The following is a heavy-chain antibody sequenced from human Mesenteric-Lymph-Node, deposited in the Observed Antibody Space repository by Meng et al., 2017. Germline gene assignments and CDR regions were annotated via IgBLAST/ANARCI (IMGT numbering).Heavy chain of an antibody. CDR2: IHDSGST. CDR3: ARASYGSGSPLGESWFDP. CDR1: GGSISSGGYY. J-gene: IGHJ5*02. V-gene: IGHV4-31*03. Sequence: VQLQESGPGLVKPSQTLSPTCTCSGGSISSGGYYWSWIRQHPGKGLEWIGYIHDSGSTYYNPSLKSRVTISADTSKNQFSLKLSSVTVADTAVYYCARASYGSGSPLGESWFDPWGQGTLVTVSS. D-gene: IGHD3-10*01.